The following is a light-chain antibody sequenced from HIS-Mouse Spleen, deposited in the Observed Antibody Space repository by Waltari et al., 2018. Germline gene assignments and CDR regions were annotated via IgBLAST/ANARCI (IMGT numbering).Light chain of an antibody. J-gene: IGKJ4*01. Sequence: EIVLTQSPGTLSLSPGERATLSCRASQSVSSSYLAWYQQTPGQAPRLLIYGASSGATGIPDRYSGSESGTDFTLTISRLEPEDLAVYYWQQYCSSPPTFGGGTKVEIK. CDR1: QSVSSSY. CDR2: GAS. V-gene: IGKV3-20*01. CDR3: QQYCSSPPT.